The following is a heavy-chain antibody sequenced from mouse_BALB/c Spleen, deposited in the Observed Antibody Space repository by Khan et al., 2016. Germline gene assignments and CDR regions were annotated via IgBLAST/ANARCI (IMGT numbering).Heavy chain of an antibody. CDR1: GSSITSGYL. V-gene: IGHV3-1*02. CDR3: ARNHAYFDG. Sequence: EVQLQESGPDLVKPSQSLSLTCTVTGSSITSGYLWHWVRQFPGNKLEWMGYIHYSGVTYYNPSLKSRISISRDTSKNQFFLQLNSVTTEDIATYCCARNHAYFDGVGTGTTVTVSS. J-gene: IGHJ1*03. CDR2: IHYSGVT. D-gene: IGHD2-1*01.